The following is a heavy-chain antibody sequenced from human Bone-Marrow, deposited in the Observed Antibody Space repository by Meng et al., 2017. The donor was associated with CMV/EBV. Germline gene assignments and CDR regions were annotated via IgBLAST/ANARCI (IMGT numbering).Heavy chain of an antibody. CDR3: APGFRSWSGSYSS. CDR2: ITHSGST. Sequence: QVALQQWGEGLLTPSGPLPLPLGVYGCPFRGYWGWVRQPPGKGLEWIGEITHSGSTNYNVSLKSRVTISIDTSKNQFSLKLSSVTATDTAVYYCAPGFRSWSGSYSSWGQGTLVTVSS. D-gene: IGHD1-26*01. J-gene: IGHJ4*02. V-gene: IGHV4-34*01. CDR1: GCPFRGY.